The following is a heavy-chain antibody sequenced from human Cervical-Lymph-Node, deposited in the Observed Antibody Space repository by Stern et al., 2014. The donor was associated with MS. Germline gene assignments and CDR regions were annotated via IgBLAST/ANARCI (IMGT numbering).Heavy chain of an antibody. Sequence: VQLLESGPGLVKPSQTLSLTCTVSGGSISSGCLYWSWIRQHPGKGLEWIGYIYYSGGTFYNPSLQSRVSISLFTSKNQFSLKLSSVSASDTAVYYCPCRWSGTYYGQNWFDPWGQGTLVTVSS. J-gene: IGHJ5*02. CDR1: GGSISSGCLY. CDR2: IYYSGGT. D-gene: IGHD1-26*01. V-gene: IGHV4-31*03. CDR3: PCRWSGTYYGQNWFDP.